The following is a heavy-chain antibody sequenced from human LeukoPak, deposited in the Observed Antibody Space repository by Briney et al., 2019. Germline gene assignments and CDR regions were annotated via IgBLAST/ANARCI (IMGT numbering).Heavy chain of an antibody. Sequence: ASVKVSCKPSGCTFTGYYLHWVRQAPGQGLEWMGWINRNTGATISAEKFQGRVTMTRDTSIDTAYMEMRSLRSDDTAVYYCARDRVGSGWPRPWYFEFWGQGTLITVSS. CDR1: GCTFTGYY. CDR2: INRNTGAT. J-gene: IGHJ4*02. V-gene: IGHV1-2*02. CDR3: ARDRVGSGWPRPWYFEF. D-gene: IGHD6-19*01.